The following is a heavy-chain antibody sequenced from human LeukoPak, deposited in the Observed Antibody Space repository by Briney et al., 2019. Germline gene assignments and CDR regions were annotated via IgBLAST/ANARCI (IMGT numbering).Heavy chain of an antibody. J-gene: IGHJ4*02. CDR1: GFTFSSHW. CDR2: IKQDGSEK. D-gene: IGHD4-23*01. V-gene: IGHV3-7*01. CDR3: ARDLGKIGGNSSPFDY. Sequence: GGSLRLSCAASGFTFSSHWMNWVRQAPGKGLEWVANIKQDGSEKYYVDSVKGRFTISRDNAKNSLYLQMNSLRAEDTAVYYCARDLGKIGGNSSPFDYWGQGTLVTVSS.